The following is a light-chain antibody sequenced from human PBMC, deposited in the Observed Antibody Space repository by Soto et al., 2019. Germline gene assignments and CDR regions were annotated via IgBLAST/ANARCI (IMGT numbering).Light chain of an antibody. V-gene: IGKV1D-12*01. CDR3: QQSYTFPWT. J-gene: IGKJ1*01. Sequence: DIQVTRSPSSVSASVGDRVTITCRASQGINTWLTWYQQKPGKAPKLLISAASNLQSGVPSRFSGSGSGTDFTLTISSLQPEDFATYYCQQSYTFPWTFGQGTKVEMK. CDR1: QGINTW. CDR2: AAS.